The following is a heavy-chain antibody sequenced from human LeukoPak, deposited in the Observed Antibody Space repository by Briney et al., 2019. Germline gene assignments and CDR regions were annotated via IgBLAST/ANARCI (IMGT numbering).Heavy chain of an antibody. CDR1: GGSISSYY. CDR2: IYYSGST. V-gene: IGHV4-59*08. J-gene: IGHJ4*02. Sequence: ETESLTCTVSGGSISSYYWSWIRQPPGKGLEWIGYIYYSGSTNYNPSLQSRVTISVDTSKNQFSLKLSSVTAADTAVYYCARGERGSYSYWGQGALVTVSS. CDR3: ARGERGSYSY. D-gene: IGHD1-26*01.